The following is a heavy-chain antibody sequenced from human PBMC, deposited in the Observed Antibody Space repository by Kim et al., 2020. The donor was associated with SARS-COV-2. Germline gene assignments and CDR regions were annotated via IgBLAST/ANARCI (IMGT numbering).Heavy chain of an antibody. D-gene: IGHD3-3*01. Sequence: ASVKVSCKASGYTFSTYGIHWVRQAPGQRLEWMGWINPGNDNTRYSQNFQGRVTITSDTSASTAYMELNSLRSEDTAVYFCARGSGRNRFDSWGQGTLVTVSS. J-gene: IGHJ4*02. CDR2: INPGNDNT. CDR1: GYTFSTYG. CDR3: ARGSGRNRFDS. V-gene: IGHV1-3*01.